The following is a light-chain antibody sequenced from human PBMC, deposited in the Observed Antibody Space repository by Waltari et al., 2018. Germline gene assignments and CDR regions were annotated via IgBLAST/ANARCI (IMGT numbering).Light chain of an antibody. Sequence: QSALTQPASVSGSPGQSLPISCTGTSPDVGGYHLVSWYQHHPGRAPQLMVYEGTKRPSGVSNRFSGSKSGNTASLTISGLQAEDEADYYCCSYAGSNTFVFGIGTKVTVI. V-gene: IGLV2-23*01. CDR3: CSYAGSNTFV. CDR2: EGT. CDR1: SPDVGGYHL. J-gene: IGLJ1*01.